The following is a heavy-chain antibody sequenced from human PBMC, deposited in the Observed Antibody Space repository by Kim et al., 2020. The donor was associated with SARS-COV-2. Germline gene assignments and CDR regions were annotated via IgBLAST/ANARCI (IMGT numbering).Heavy chain of an antibody. V-gene: IGHV3-7*03. J-gene: IGHJ4*02. D-gene: IGHD3-3*01. CDR1: GFTFSSYW. Sequence: GGSLRLSCAASGFTFSSYWMSWVRQAPGKGLEWVANIKQDGSEKYYVDSVKGRFTISRDNAKNSLYLQMNSLRAEDTAVYYCARDMYDFWSGYYKKLLDYWGQGTLVTVSS. CDR2: IKQDGSEK. CDR3: ARDMYDFWSGYYKKLLDY.